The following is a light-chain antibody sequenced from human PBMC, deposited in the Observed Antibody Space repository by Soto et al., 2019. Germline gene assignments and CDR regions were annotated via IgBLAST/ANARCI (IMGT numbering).Light chain of an antibody. CDR1: QSLVHNDRNTY. CDR3: MQATQSSWT. CDR2: MVS. J-gene: IGKJ1*01. Sequence: IVMTQTPPSSPVTLGQPASISCRSSQSLVHNDRNTYLSWFQQRPGQPPRLLNYMVSDRFSGVPDRFSGSGAGTDSTLTISRVEAEDVGVYYCMQATQSSWTFGQGTKVDIK. V-gene: IGKV2-24*01.